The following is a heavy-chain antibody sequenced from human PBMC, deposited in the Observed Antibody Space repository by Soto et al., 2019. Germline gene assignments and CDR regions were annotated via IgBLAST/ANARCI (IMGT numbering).Heavy chain of an antibody. CDR1: GFIFSGSA. CDR2: ISPDGTNK. Sequence: VDLVESGGGVVQPGRSLRLSCVASGFIFSGSAMYWVRQAPGKGLEWVGVISPDGTNKYYVDSVKGRFSISRDDSENPLFLKMNGLSPDDTVVYFCAGVGSGGGGDYGGEGPLVTVSS. V-gene: IGHV3-30*04. CDR3: AGVGSGGGGDY. D-gene: IGHD1-26*01. J-gene: IGHJ4*02.